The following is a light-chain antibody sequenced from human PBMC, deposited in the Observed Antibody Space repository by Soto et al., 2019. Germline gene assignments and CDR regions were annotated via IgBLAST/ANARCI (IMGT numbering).Light chain of an antibody. J-gene: IGKJ1*01. CDR1: QSVSSN. V-gene: IGKV3-20*01. CDR3: QQYGISGT. CDR2: GAS. Sequence: EIVMTQSPSTLSVSPGERARLSCRASQSVSSNLAWYQQKPGQAPRLLIYGASNRATGIPDRFSGSGSGTDFTLTISRLEPEDFAVYYCQQYGISGTFGQGTKVDIK.